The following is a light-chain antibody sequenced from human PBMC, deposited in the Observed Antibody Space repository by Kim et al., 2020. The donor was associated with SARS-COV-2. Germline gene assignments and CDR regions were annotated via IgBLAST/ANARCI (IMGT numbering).Light chain of an antibody. Sequence: DIQMTQSPASLSASVGDRVTITCRASQSISTYLNWYQQRPGKAPKLLIYAASSLQIGVPSRFSGSASGTDFTLTITSLQPEDSATYYCQQTYSTPWTFGQGTKVDIK. V-gene: IGKV1-39*01. CDR3: QQTYSTPWT. CDR1: QSISTY. CDR2: AAS. J-gene: IGKJ1*01.